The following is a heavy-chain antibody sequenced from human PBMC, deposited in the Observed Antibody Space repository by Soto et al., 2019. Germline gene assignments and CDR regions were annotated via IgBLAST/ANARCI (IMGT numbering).Heavy chain of an antibody. V-gene: IGHV1-69*06. CDR1: GGTFSSYA. J-gene: IGHJ3*02. CDR2: IIPIFGTA. Sequence: QVQLVQSGAEVKKPGSSVKVSCKASGGTFSSYAISWVRQAPGQGLEWMGGIIPIFGTANYAQKFQGRVTIPANKPRRKAYMGLSSLRLEDTALYYWARDVIRFFGVFTSSGFFDIWGKGKMVTASS. CDR3: ARDVIRFFGVFTSSGFFDI. D-gene: IGHD3-3*01.